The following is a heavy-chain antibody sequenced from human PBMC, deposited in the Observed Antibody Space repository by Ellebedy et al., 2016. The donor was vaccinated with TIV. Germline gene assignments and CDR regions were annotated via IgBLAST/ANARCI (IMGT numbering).Heavy chain of an antibody. CDR3: ARLVVILMGDWYFDL. CDR1: GYSFTSYW. J-gene: IGHJ2*01. CDR2: IDPSDSYT. Sequence: ASVKVSCKGSGYSFTSYWISWVRQMPGKGLEWMGRIDPSDSYTNYSPSFQGQVTISADKSISTAYLQWSSLKASDTAMYYCARLVVILMGDWYFDLWGRGTLVTVSP. V-gene: IGHV5-10-1*04. D-gene: IGHD3-22*01.